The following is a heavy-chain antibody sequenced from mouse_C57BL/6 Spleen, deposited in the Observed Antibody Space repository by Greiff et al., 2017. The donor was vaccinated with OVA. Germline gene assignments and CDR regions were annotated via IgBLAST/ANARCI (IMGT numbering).Heavy chain of an antibody. CDR1: ISLSTSGMGL. CDR2: WNNDNY. CDR3: GREHRGSCGYFDV. D-gene: IGHD3-1*01. J-gene: IGHJ1*03. V-gene: IGHV8-2*01. Sequence: QVTLKVCGPGILQPSQTLSLACTFSGISLSTSGMGLIWLRQPSGMALVWLASIWNNDNYYNPSLQSRPTISKETTNYQVFLKRTSVDTADSATYDGAGREHRGSCGYFDVWGTGTTVTVSS.